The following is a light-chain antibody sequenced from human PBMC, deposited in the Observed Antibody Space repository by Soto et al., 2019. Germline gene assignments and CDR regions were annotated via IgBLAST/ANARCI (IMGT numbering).Light chain of an antibody. J-gene: IGKJ1*01. Sequence: ELVLTQSPGTLYLSPGERATLSCRASESVSSSYLAWYQQKSGQAPRLLIFGASSRATGIPDRFSGSGSWTDFTLTLSRLEPEGIALYYFHQYASSAWTFGQGTKVEVK. V-gene: IGKV3-20*01. CDR2: GAS. CDR1: ESVSSSY. CDR3: HQYASSAWT.